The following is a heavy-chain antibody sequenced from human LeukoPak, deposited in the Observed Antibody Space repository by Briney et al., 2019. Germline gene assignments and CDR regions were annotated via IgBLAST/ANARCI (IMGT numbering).Heavy chain of an antibody. CDR2: ISGSGSGGNK. Sequence: GGSLRLSCAASGFTFSSSAMSWVRQAPGKGLEWVSNISGSGSGGNKYYADSGKCRFTISRDNSKHYLQLQMNSLRAEDTAVYYCAKSGYNRFDYWGQGTLVTVSS. CDR3: AKSGYNRFDY. J-gene: IGHJ4*02. V-gene: IGHV3-23*01. CDR1: GFTFSSSA. D-gene: IGHD5-24*01.